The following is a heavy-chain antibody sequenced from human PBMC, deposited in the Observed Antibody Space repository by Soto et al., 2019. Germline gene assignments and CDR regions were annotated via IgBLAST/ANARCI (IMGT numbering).Heavy chain of an antibody. J-gene: IGHJ4*02. CDR1: GYTFRSYY. V-gene: IGHV1-46*01. CDR2: VNPSGGST. Sequence: QVQLVQSGAEVKKPGASVKISCAASGYTFRSYYIQWMRQAPGQGLEWMGLVNPSGGSTVYAPKFQGRVTMTRDMSTSTVFMDLRGLRSDDTAVYFCARGLGPSYQGGSWSVFDYWGRGTLVTVSS. D-gene: IGHD2-2*01. CDR3: ARGLGPSYQGGSWSVFDY.